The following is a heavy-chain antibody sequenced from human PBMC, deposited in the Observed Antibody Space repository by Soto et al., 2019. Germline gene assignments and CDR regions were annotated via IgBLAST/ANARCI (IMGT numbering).Heavy chain of an antibody. CDR3: AREGYYDSSGYYHYYYYYGMDV. CDR2: INSDGSST. CDR1: GFTFSSYW. D-gene: IGHD3-22*01. Sequence: GGSLRLSCAASGFTFSSYWMHWVRQAPGKGLVWVSRINSDGSSTSYADSVKGRFTISRDNAKNTLYLQMNSLRAEDTAVYYCAREGYYDSSGYYHYYYYYGMDVWGQGTTVTVSS. V-gene: IGHV3-74*01. J-gene: IGHJ6*02.